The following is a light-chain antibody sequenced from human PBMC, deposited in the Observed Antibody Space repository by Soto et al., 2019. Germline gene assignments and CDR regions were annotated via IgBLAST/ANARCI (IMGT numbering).Light chain of an antibody. V-gene: IGKV3-20*01. J-gene: IGKJ1*01. CDR1: QSVSSGY. Sequence: EIVLTQSPGTLSLSPGERATLSCRASQSVSSGYLAWYQQKPGQAPRLLIYGASTRATGIPDRFSGSGSGTDFTLTISSLQSEDFAVYFCQQYNIWPQTFGQGTKVDIK. CDR3: QQYNIWPQT. CDR2: GAS.